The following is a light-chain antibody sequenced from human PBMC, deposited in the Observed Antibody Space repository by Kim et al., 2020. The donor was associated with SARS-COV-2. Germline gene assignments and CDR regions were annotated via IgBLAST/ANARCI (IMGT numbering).Light chain of an antibody. Sequence: LCPEERATLSCRASQSVSIYLAWYQQKPGQAPRLLIYDASNRATGIPARFSGSGSGTDFTLTISSLAPEDFAVYYCQHRNGWPITFGQGTRLEIK. J-gene: IGKJ5*01. V-gene: IGKV3-11*01. CDR1: QSVSIY. CDR2: DAS. CDR3: QHRNGWPIT.